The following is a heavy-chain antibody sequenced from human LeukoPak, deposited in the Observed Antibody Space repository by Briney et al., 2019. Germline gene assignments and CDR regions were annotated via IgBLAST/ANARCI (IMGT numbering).Heavy chain of an antibody. V-gene: IGHV4-4*02. CDR2: IYHSGST. Sequence: SETPSLTCAVSGGSISSSNWWSWVRQPPGKGLEWIGEIYHSGSTNYNPSLKSRVTISVDKSKNQFSLKLSSVTAADTAVYYCASGRITMVRGVIITGWFDPWGQGTLVTVSS. D-gene: IGHD3-10*01. J-gene: IGHJ5*02. CDR1: GGSISSSNW. CDR3: ASGRITMVRGVIITGWFDP.